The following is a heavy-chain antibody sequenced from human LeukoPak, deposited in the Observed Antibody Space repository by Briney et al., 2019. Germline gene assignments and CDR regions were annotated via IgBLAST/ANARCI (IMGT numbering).Heavy chain of an antibody. CDR2: ISWNGGST. CDR1: GFTFDDYG. J-gene: IGHJ4*02. CDR3: AKVYSSGWYYFDY. Sequence: GGSLRLSCAASGFTFDDYGMSWVRQAAGKGLEWVSGISWNGGSTGYADSVKGRFTISRDNAKNSLYLQMNSLRVEDTALYYCAKVYSSGWYYFDYWGQGTLVTVSS. V-gene: IGHV3-20*04. D-gene: IGHD6-19*01.